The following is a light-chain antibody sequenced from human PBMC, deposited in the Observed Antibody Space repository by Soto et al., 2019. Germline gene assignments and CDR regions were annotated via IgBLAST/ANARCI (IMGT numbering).Light chain of an antibody. CDR3: CSYTSYSPYV. V-gene: IGLV2-14*01. CDR1: SSDFGGYNF. J-gene: IGLJ1*01. Sequence: QSVLTQPASVSGSPGQSITISCTGTSSDFGGYNFVSWYQHRPGKAPKLMIYAVSNRPSGVSNRFSGSKSGNTASLAISGLQAEDEADYYRCSYTSYSPYVFGTGTKVTVL. CDR2: AVS.